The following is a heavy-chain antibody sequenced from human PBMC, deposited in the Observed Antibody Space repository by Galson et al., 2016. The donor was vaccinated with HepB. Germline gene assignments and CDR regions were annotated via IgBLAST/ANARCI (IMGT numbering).Heavy chain of an antibody. Sequence: SLRLSCAASGFTFTNYAMSWVRQAPGKGLEWVSAISGSGGSTFYADSVKGRLSISRDNSKNTLFLQLNSLRAEDTAVYYCAKCIPPRDRSRASCFLSNGMDVWGQGTTVTVSS. CDR1: GFTFTNYA. D-gene: IGHD2-2*01. J-gene: IGHJ6*02. CDR3: AKCIPPRDRSRASCFLSNGMDV. CDR2: ISGSGGST. V-gene: IGHV3-23*01.